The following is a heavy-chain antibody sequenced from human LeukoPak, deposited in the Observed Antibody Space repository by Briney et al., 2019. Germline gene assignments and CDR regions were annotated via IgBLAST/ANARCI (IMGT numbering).Heavy chain of an antibody. D-gene: IGHD3-3*01. CDR2: IYYSGST. V-gene: IGHV4-59*12. J-gene: IGHJ5*02. CDR1: GGSISSYY. Sequence: SETLSLTCTVSGGSISSYYWSWIRQPPGKGLEWIGYIYYSGSTNYNPSLKSRVTISVDTSKNQFSLKLSSVTAADTAVYYCAREGYDFWSGNVVNWFDPWGQGTLVTVSS. CDR3: AREGYDFWSGNVVNWFDP.